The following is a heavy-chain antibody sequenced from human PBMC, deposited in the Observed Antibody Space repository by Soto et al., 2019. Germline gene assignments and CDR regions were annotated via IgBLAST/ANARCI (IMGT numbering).Heavy chain of an antibody. D-gene: IGHD1-26*01. CDR2: IYFTGSA. J-gene: IGHJ5*02. CDR3: ARERVLRSGWFDA. Sequence: QVQLRESGPGLVKPSQALSLVCSVSGDSITSGGYYWTWLRQRPGKGLEWIGYIYFTGSAYYNPSLKSRMTMSVDTSKNQFSLRLSSVTAADTAFYYCARERVLRSGWFDAWGQGTLVTVSS. CDR1: GDSITSGGYY. V-gene: IGHV4-31*03.